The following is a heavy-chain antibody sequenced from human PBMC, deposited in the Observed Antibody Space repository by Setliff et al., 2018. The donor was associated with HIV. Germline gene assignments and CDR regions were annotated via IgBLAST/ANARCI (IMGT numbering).Heavy chain of an antibody. Sequence: ASVKVPCKASGYTFTTFGISWVRQAPGQGLEWMGWISAYNGHTNYAQKFQGRVTMTTDTSTSTAYMELRSLRSDDTAVYYCARLGSGWSDSYYYAMDVWGQGATVTV. V-gene: IGHV1-18*01. CDR3: ARLGSGWSDSYYYAMDV. J-gene: IGHJ6*02. CDR2: ISAYNGHT. CDR1: GYTFTTFG. D-gene: IGHD6-19*01.